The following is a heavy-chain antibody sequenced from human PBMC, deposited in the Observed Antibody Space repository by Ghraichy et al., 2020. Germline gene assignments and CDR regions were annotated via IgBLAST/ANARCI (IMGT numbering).Heavy chain of an antibody. Sequence: ASVKVSCKASGYTFTGYYMHWVRQAPGQGLEWMGWINPNSGGTNYAQKFQGWVTMTRDTSISTAYMELSRLRSDDTAVYYCARGAPAAPIPHQSYYYYYYGMDVWGQGTTVTVSS. J-gene: IGHJ6*02. CDR1: GYTFTGYY. V-gene: IGHV1-2*04. D-gene: IGHD2-2*01. CDR2: INPNSGGT. CDR3: ARGAPAAPIPHQSYYYYYYGMDV.